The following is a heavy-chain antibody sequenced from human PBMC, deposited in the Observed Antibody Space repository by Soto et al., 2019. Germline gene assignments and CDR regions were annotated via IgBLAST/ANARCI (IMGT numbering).Heavy chain of an antibody. V-gene: IGHV3-64*01. Sequence: GGSLRLSCAASGFTFSSYAMHWVRQAPGKELEYVSAISSNGGSTYYANSVKGRFTISRDNSKNTLYLQMGSLRAEDMAVYYCAKGMEYSSSSGGSDYWGQGTLVTVSS. J-gene: IGHJ4*02. CDR3: AKGMEYSSSSGGSDY. CDR1: GFTFSSYA. CDR2: ISSNGGST. D-gene: IGHD6-6*01.